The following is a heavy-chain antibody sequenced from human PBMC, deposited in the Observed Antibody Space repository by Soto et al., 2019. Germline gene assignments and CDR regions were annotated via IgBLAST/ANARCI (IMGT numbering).Heavy chain of an antibody. J-gene: IGHJ4*02. CDR1: GFTFSDYY. Sequence: GFLRLSCATSGFTFSDYYMSWIRQAPGKGLGWVSYIGTRGNTKYYADSVRGRFTISRDNAKNSLYLQMNSLRADDTAVYYCARDGTEYYGEYYDYWGQGIPVTVSS. D-gene: IGHD4-17*01. CDR3: ARDGTEYYGEYYDY. V-gene: IGHV3-11*01. CDR2: IGTRGNTK.